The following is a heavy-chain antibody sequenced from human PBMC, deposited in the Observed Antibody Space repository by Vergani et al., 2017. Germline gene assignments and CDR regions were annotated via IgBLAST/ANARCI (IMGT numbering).Heavy chain of an antibody. CDR1: GLTFSNFG. V-gene: IGHV3-30*02. CDR3: AKYLRDSTDGLPDS. J-gene: IGHJ4*02. Sequence: QVQLVESAGGVVQPGGSLRLSCAAFGLTFSNFGMHWIRQAPGKGLEWLTYIGKDGINTRYRDAVNGRFTVSRDNSKDILYLQMDSLRSEDTALYYYAKYLRDSTDGLPDSWGPGTLVIVSS. CDR2: IGKDGINT. D-gene: IGHD2-21*02.